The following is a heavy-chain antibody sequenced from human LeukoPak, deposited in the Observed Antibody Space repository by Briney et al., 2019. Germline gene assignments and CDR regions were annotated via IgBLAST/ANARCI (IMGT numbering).Heavy chain of an antibody. Sequence: GGSLRLSCAASGFTFSSYSMNWVRQAPGKGLEWVSYISSSSSTIYYADSVKGRFTISRDNAKNSLYLQMNSLRAEDTAVYYCAREEGRIAAAGDYWGQGTLVTVPS. CDR1: GFTFSSYS. CDR2: ISSSSSTI. V-gene: IGHV3-48*01. D-gene: IGHD6-13*01. J-gene: IGHJ4*02. CDR3: AREEGRIAAAGDY.